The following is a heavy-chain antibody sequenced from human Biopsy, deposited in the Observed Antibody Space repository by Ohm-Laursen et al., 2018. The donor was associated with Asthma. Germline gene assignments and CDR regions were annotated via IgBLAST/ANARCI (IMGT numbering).Heavy chain of an antibody. CDR2: VIPIYGTT. CDR1: GDILSSFG. CDR3: ARTFHFWSPYHAEHYQL. J-gene: IGHJ1*01. V-gene: IGHV1-69*01. Sequence: SSVKVSCKAHGDILSSFGIKWVRKAPGQGLEWMGGVIPIYGTTHTAQKFQGRVTITADESTSTAYMELTSLRAEDTAVYYCARTFHFWSPYHAEHYQLWGQGTLVTVSS. D-gene: IGHD3-3*01.